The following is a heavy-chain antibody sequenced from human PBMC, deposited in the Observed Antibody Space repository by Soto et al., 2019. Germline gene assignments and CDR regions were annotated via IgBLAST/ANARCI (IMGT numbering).Heavy chain of an antibody. CDR1: GGSVSSDS. V-gene: IGHV4-59*02. CDR2: IHYSGSS. J-gene: IGHJ4*02. Sequence: SETLSLTCTVSGGSVSSDSWSWIRQPPGKGLEWIGYIHYSGSSNYNPSLKSRVTISGDTSKNQFSLKLRSVTAADTAVYYCAREGSSASCQFDYWGQGTLVTVSS. D-gene: IGHD2-2*01. CDR3: AREGSSASCQFDY.